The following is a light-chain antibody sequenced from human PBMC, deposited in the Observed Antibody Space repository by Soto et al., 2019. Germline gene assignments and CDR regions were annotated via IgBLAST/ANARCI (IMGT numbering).Light chain of an antibody. V-gene: IGKV3-20*01. J-gene: IGKJ1*01. CDR2: GAS. Sequence: EIVLTQSPGTLSLSPGERATLSCRVSQSISSSYLAWYQQKPGLAPRLLIYGASSRATGIPDRFSGSGSGTDFTLIISRLEPEDFAVYYCQQFRSSTWTFGQGTKVDIK. CDR3: QQFRSSTWT. CDR1: QSISSSY.